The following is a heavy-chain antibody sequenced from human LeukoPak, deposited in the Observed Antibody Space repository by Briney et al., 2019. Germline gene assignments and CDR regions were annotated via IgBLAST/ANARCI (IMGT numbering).Heavy chain of an antibody. D-gene: IGHD5-18*01. J-gene: IGHJ4*02. CDR1: GGSISSYY. V-gene: IGHV4-59*01. CDR2: IYYSGST. Sequence: SETLSLTCTVSGGSISSYYWSWIRQPPGKGLEWIGYIYYSGSTNYNPSLKSRVTISVDRSNNQFSLKLNSVTAADTAVYYCARDRGATAMINWGQGTQVTVSS. CDR3: ARDRGATAMIN.